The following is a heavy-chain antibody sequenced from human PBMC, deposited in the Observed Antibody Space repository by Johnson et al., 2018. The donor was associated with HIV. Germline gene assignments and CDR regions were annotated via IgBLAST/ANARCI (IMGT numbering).Heavy chain of an antibody. V-gene: IGHV3-7*03. Sequence: AQLVESGGGLVQSGGSLRLSCAASGFTVSSNYMSWVRQAPGRGLEWVANIKQDGSERYYVDSMKGRFTISRDNAKNSLYLQMNSLRAEDTALYYCTRARYSSSWYNGDAFDIWGQGTMVTVSS. CDR1: GFTVSSNY. CDR2: IKQDGSER. D-gene: IGHD6-13*01. CDR3: TRARYSSSWYNGDAFDI. J-gene: IGHJ3*02.